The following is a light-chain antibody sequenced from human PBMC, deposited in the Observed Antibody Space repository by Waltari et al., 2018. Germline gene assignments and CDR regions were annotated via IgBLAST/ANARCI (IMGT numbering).Light chain of an antibody. CDR3: CSYAGANLVI. CDR1: SSDIGSSSL. V-gene: IGLV2-23*02. Sequence: QSALTQPASVSGSPGQSITISCSGTSSDIGSSSLVSWYQQHPRKAPQPILLEVRERPSGVSDRFSGSKSGNTASLTISGLQTEDEATFYCCSYAGANLVIFGGGTRVTVL. J-gene: IGLJ2*01. CDR2: EVR.